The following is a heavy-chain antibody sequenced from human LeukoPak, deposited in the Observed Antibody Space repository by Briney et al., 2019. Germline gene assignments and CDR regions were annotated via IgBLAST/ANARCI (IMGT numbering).Heavy chain of an antibody. CDR2: IYYSGST. D-gene: IGHD2-15*01. Sequence: SETLSLTCTVSGGSISSYYWSWIRQPPGKGLEWIGYIYYSGSTNYNPSLKSRVTISVDTSKNQFSLKLSSVTAADTAVYYCARVSGGGNYLDYWGQGTLVTVSS. J-gene: IGHJ4*02. CDR1: GGSISSYY. CDR3: ARVSGGGNYLDY. V-gene: IGHV4-59*12.